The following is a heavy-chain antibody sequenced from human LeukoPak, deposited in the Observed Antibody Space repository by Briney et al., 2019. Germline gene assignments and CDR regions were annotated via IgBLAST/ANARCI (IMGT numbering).Heavy chain of an antibody. CDR1: GYSISSGYY. D-gene: IGHD6-13*01. CDR2: VYHSGST. J-gene: IGHJ5*02. V-gene: IGHV4-38-2*02. CDR3: ASGYSSIWRAWFDP. Sequence: PSVTLSLTRSVSGYSISSGYYWGWIRQPPGKGLEWVGSVYHSGSTYYSPSLTSRVSISVDTSKNQFSLKLSSVTAADTAVYWCASGYSSIWRAWFDPWGQGTLVTVSS.